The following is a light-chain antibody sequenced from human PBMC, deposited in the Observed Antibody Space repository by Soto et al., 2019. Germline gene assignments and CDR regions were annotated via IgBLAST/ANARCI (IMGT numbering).Light chain of an antibody. CDR1: QSLVFSDGHTY. Sequence: DVLMTQSPLSLPVTLGQPASISCRSSQSLVFSDGHTYLNWFLHRPGQPPRRIIYKVSNRDSGVPDRFSGRGSGIDFTLRISRVAAEDVGVYYCRQGTHWPPYTFGQVTKLEIK. CDR2: KVS. CDR3: RQGTHWPPYT. J-gene: IGKJ2*01. V-gene: IGKV2-30*01.